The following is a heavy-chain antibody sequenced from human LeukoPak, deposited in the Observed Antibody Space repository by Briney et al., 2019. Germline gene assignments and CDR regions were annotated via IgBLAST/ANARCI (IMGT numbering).Heavy chain of an antibody. D-gene: IGHD1-26*01. CDR1: GFTFDDYA. CDR2: ISWNSGSI. J-gene: IGHJ3*02. CDR3: AKESGSSPNDAFDI. V-gene: IGHV3-9*01. Sequence: GGSLRLSRAASGFTFDDYAMHWVRQAPGKGLEWVSGISWNSGSIGYADSVKGRFTISRDNAKNSLYLQMNSLRAEDTALYYCAKESGSSPNDAFDIWGQGTMVTVSS.